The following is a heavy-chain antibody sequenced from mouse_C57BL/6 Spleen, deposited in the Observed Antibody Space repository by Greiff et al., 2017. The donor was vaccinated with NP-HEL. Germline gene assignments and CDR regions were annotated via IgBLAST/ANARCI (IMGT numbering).Heavy chain of an antibody. V-gene: IGHV2-6-1*01. CDR2: IWSDGST. CDR1: GFSLTSYG. CDR3: ARHEEYYYGSRDYYAMDY. Sequence: VKLMESGPGLVAPSQSLSITCTVSGFSLTSYGVHWVRQPPGKGLEWLVVIWSDGSTTYNSALKSRLSISKDNSKSQVFLKMNSLQTDDTAMYYCARHEEYYYGSRDYYAMDYWGQGTSVTVSS. J-gene: IGHJ4*01. D-gene: IGHD1-1*01.